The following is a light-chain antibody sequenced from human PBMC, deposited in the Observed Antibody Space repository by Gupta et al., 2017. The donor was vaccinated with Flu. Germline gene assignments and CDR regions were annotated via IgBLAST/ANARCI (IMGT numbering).Light chain of an antibody. Sequence: AIQMTQSPSSLSASVGDRVTITCRASQGIRNDLGWYQQKPGKAPNLLIYGASSLQSGVPSRFSGSGSGTDFTLTISSLQPEDFATYYCRQDDNYPRTFGQGTKVEVK. CDR3: RQDDNYPRT. V-gene: IGKV1-6*01. CDR2: GAS. CDR1: QGIRND. J-gene: IGKJ1*01.